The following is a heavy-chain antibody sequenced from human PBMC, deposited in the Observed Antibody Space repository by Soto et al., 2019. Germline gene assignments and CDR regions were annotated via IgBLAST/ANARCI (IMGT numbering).Heavy chain of an antibody. CDR2: ISAYNGNT. Sequence: QVQLVQSGAEVKKPGASVKVSCXXSXXXFSSYHISWVRQAPGQGLEWMGWISAYNGNTNYAQKLQGRVTMTTDTSTSTAYMELRXXRSXXXAVXYCARDGPPTDYWGQGTLVTVSS. J-gene: IGHJ4*02. CDR1: XXXFSSYH. CDR3: ARDGPPTDY. V-gene: IGHV1-18*01.